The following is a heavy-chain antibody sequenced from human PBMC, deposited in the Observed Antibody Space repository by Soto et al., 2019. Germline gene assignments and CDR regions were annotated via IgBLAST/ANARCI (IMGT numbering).Heavy chain of an antibody. V-gene: IGHV3-23*01. Sequence: GGSLRLSCAASGFTFSSYAMSWVRQAPGKGLEWVSAISGSGGSTYYADSVKGRFTISRDNSKNTLYLQMNSLRAEDTAVYYCAPGRDSSGYYLTPLGYWGQGTLVTVSS. D-gene: IGHD3-22*01. CDR1: GFTFSSYA. CDR3: APGRDSSGYYLTPLGY. CDR2: ISGSGGST. J-gene: IGHJ4*02.